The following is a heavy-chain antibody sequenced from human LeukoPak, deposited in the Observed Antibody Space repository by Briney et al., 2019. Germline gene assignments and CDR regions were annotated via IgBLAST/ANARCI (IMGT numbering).Heavy chain of an antibody. Sequence: SETLSLTCAVYGGSFSGYYWSWIRQPPGKGLEWIGEINHSGSTNYNPSLKSRVTISVDTSKNQFSLKLSSVTAADTAVYYCARPYGGKGVAIWGQGTMVTVSS. CDR1: GGSFSGYY. CDR2: INHSGST. CDR3: ARPYGGKGVAI. J-gene: IGHJ3*02. D-gene: IGHD4-23*01. V-gene: IGHV4-34*01.